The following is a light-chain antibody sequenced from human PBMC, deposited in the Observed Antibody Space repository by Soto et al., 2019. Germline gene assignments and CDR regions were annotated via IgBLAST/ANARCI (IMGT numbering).Light chain of an antibody. CDR2: AAS. CDR3: QQLNSYPFLT. J-gene: IGKJ4*01. V-gene: IGKV1-9*01. CDR1: QGISSY. Sequence: DIQLTQSPSFLSASVGDRVTITCRASQGISSYLAWYQQKPGKAPKLLIYAASNLQSGVPSRFSGSGSGTEFTLTISRLQPEDFATYYCQQLNSYPFLTFGGGTKVEIK.